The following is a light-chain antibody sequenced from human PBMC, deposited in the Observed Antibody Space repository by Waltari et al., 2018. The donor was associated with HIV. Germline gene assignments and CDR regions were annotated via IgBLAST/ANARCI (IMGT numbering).Light chain of an antibody. CDR3: QTWGTGIHVV. CDR1: SGHSYYA. CDR2: LNNDGSQ. V-gene: IGLV4-69*01. J-gene: IGLJ2*01. Sequence: QLVLTQSPSASASLGASVRLTCTLSSGHSYYAIAWHQQQPGKGPRYLMKLNNDGSQTKGDGIPDRFSGSSSVAERYLTIASLQSEDEADYYCQTWGTGIHVVCGGGTKLSVL.